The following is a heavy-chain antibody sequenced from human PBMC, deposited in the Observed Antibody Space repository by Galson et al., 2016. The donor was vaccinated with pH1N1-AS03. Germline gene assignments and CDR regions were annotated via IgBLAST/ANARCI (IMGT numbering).Heavy chain of an antibody. D-gene: IGHD1-14*01. Sequence: SVKVSCKASGGTFGNYAISWVRQAPGQGPEWMGRLTPMLNVTSYAQKFQGRVTITAGTSTSTVYMELSSLRSDDTAIYYCANNNGWGQGTLVTVSS. J-gene: IGHJ4*02. CDR3: ANNNG. CDR1: GGTFGNYA. V-gene: IGHV1-69*04. CDR2: LTPMLNVT.